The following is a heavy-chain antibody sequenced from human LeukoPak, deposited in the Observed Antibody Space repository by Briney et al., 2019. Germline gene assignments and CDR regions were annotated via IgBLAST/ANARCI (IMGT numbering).Heavy chain of an antibody. V-gene: IGHV3-30*02. Sequence: PGGSLRLSCAASGFTFSSYGMHWVRQAPGKGLEWVAFIRYDGSNKYYADSVKGRFTISRDNSKNTLYLQMNSLRAEDTAVYYCARVLTYYYDSSGYPWGQGTLVTVSS. CDR2: IRYDGSNK. J-gene: IGHJ5*02. CDR1: GFTFSSYG. D-gene: IGHD3-22*01. CDR3: ARVLTYYYDSSGYP.